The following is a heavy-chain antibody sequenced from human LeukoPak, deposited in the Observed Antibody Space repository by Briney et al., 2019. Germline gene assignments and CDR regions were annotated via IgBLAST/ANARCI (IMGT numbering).Heavy chain of an antibody. CDR3: ARDRSRLDDYYYYGMDV. V-gene: IGHV1-2*02. CDR2: INPNSGGT. CDR1: GYTFTGYY. Sequence: GASVKVSCKASGYTFTGYYMHWVRQAPGQGLEWMGWINPNSGGTNYAQKFQGRVTMTRDTSISTAYMELSRLRSDDTAVYYCARDRSRLDDYYYYGMDVWGQGTTVTVSS. J-gene: IGHJ6*02. D-gene: IGHD5-12*01.